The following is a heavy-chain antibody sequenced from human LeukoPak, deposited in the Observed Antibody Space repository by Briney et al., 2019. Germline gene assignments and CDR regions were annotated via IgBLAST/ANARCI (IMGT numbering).Heavy chain of an antibody. CDR1: GGSISSYY. Sequence: SETLSLTCTVSGGSISSYYWSWIRQPPGKGLEWIGYIYYSGSTNYNPSLKSRVTISVDTSKNQFSLKLSSVTAADTAVYYCARTPGYSGGYYVDYWGQGTLVTVSS. CDR2: IYYSGST. J-gene: IGHJ4*02. CDR3: ARTPGYSGGYYVDY. D-gene: IGHD1-26*01. V-gene: IGHV4-59*01.